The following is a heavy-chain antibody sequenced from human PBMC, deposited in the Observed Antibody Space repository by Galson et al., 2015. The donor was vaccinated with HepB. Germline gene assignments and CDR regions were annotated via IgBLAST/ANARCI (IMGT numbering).Heavy chain of an antibody. D-gene: IGHD1-14*01. Sequence: SLRLSCAASGFTFSSYAMSWVRQAPGKGLEWVSAISGSGGSTYYADSVKGRFTISRDNSKNTLYLQMNSLRAEDTAVYYCAGQLTTDYYYYMDVWGKGTTVTVSS. CDR2: ISGSGGST. CDR1: GFTFSSYA. CDR3: AGQLTTDYYYYMDV. V-gene: IGHV3-23*01. J-gene: IGHJ6*03.